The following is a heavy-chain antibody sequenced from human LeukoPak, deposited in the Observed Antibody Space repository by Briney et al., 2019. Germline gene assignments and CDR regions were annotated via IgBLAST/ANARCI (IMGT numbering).Heavy chain of an antibody. V-gene: IGHV3-23*01. CDR1: GFTFSSHA. CDR3: ARDPGVVAFHYFXF. CDR2: IGGLGSST. D-gene: IGHD3-3*01. J-gene: IGHJ4*02. Sequence: GGSLRLSCAASGFTFSSHAMAWVRQAPGKGLEWVSAIGGLGSSTYYGDSVKGRFTISRDNSKNTVYLQMDSLRVEDTAVYYCARDPGVVAFHYFXFXXQGTXXTVS.